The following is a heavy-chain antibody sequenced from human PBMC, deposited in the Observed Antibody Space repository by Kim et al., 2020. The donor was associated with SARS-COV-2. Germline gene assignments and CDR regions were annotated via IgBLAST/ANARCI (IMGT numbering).Heavy chain of an antibody. CDR2: ISYDGSNK. V-gene: IGHV3-30*18. CDR1: GFTFSSYG. CDR3: AKDSSEYYYYGMDV. Sequence: GGSLRLSCAASGFTFSSYGMHWVRQAPGKGLEWVAVISYDGSNKYYADSVKGRFAISRDNSKNTLYLQMNSLRAEDTAVYCCAKDSSEYYYYGMDVWGQGTTVTVSS. J-gene: IGHJ6*02. D-gene: IGHD3-22*01.